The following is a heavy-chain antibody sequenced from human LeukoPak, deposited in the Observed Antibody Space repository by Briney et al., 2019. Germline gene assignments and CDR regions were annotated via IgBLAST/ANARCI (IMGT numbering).Heavy chain of an antibody. CDR1: GYTFTSYD. CDR3: ATMDPMTTVTTSVFDI. Sequence: ASVKVSCKASGYTFTSYDINWVRQATGQGLEWMRWMNPNSGNTGYAQKFQGRVTITRNTSISTAYMELSSLRSEDTAVYYCATMDPMTTVTTSVFDIWGQGTMVTVSS. V-gene: IGHV1-8*03. CDR2: MNPNSGNT. D-gene: IGHD4-17*01. J-gene: IGHJ3*02.